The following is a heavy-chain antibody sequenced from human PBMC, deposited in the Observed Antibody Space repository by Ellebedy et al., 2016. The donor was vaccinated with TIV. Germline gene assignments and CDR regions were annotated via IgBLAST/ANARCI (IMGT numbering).Heavy chain of an antibody. CDR2: SYSGGNT. V-gene: IGHV3-53*01. CDR1: GFTVSNNY. CDR3: ASSPSQGY. Sequence: PGGSLRLSCAASGFTVSNNYMSCVRQASGKGLAWVSVSYSGGNTFYAESVKGRFNISRDSSQNTLYLQMDSLRAEDTAVYYCASSPSQGYWGQGTLVTGSS. J-gene: IGHJ4*02.